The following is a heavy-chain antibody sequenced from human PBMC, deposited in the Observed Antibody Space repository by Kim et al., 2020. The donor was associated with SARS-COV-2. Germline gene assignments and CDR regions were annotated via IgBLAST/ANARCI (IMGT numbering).Heavy chain of an antibody. CDR2: ST. V-gene: IGHV4-59*01. CDR3: ARVKELVHDY. Sequence: STNDNPAPKSRVTLSVDTSKNQFSLKLSSVPAADTAVYYCARVKELVHDYWGQGTLVTVSS. D-gene: IGHD6-13*01. J-gene: IGHJ4*02.